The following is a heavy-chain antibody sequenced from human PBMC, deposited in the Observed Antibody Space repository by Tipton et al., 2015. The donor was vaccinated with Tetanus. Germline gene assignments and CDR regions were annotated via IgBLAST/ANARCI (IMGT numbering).Heavy chain of an antibody. CDR2: IYYNGNT. Sequence: TLSLTCIVSGGSISSGTYYWDWIRQPPGKGLEWIGNIYYNGNTLQNPSLKCRVTISLDKSKNQFSLKLRSVTAADTAVYYCARSADNWFDPWGQGTLVTVSS. CDR3: ARSADNWFDP. CDR1: GGSISSGTYY. V-gene: IGHV4-39*01. J-gene: IGHJ5*02.